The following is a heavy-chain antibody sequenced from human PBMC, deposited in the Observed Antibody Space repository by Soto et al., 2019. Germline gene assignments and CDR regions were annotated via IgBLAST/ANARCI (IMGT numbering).Heavy chain of an antibody. CDR2: INPHSGAT. V-gene: IGHV1-2*02. J-gene: IGHJ5*02. D-gene: IGHD3-3*01. CDR1: GYIFSANY. CDR3: VRAHALGYYSPRISAGGDNWFDP. Sequence: ASVKVSCKASGYIFSANYIHWVRQAPGQGLEWLGWINPHSGATNYAQKFLGRVTMSADTSASTAYMDLARLKSDDTAVYYCVRAHALGYYSPRISAGGDNWFDPWGQGTLVTVSS.